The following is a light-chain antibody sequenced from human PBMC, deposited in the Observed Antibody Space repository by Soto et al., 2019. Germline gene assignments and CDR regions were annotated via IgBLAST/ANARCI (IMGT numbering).Light chain of an antibody. Sequence: EIVLAQSPGTLSLSPGERATLSCRASQSVSSSYLAWYQQKPGQAPRLLIYGASSRATGIPDRFSGSGSGTDFTLTISRLEPEDFALYYCQQYGSLSWTFGQGTKVDI. J-gene: IGKJ1*01. V-gene: IGKV3-20*01. CDR2: GAS. CDR3: QQYGSLSWT. CDR1: QSVSSSY.